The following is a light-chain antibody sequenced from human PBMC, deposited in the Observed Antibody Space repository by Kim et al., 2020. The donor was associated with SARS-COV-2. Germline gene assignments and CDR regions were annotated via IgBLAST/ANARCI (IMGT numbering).Light chain of an antibody. CDR1: QSVSSY. CDR3: QQRSNWLT. CDR2: DAS. J-gene: IGKJ4*01. V-gene: IGKV3-11*01. Sequence: LAQAERATLSCRASQSVSSYLAWYKQKPGQAPRLLIYDASNRATGIPARFSGSGSGTDFTLTISSLEPEDFAVYYCQQRSNWLTFGGGTKVDIK.